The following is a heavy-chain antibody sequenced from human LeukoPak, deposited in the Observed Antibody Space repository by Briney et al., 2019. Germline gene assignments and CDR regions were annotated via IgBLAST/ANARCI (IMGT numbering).Heavy chain of an antibody. CDR1: GFTLSSNY. V-gene: IGHV3-66*01. CDR3: ARGHLGYISGSDN. Sequence: SGGSLRLSCALSGFTLSSNYTSWVRHAPGKGLEWVSVIYSGGSTYYADSVKGRFTISRDNSKNTLYLQMNSLRAEDTAVYYCARGHLGYISGSDNWGQGSLVTVSS. D-gene: IGHD6-19*01. CDR2: IYSGGST. J-gene: IGHJ4*02.